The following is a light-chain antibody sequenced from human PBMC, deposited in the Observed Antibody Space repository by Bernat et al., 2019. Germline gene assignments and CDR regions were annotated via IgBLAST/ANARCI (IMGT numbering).Light chain of an antibody. CDR3: QQRSNWPPIT. CDR1: QSVSSY. Sequence: EIVLTQSPATLSLSPGERATLTRRASQSVSSYLAWYQQKPGQAPRLLIYDASNRATGIPARFSGSGSGTDFTLTINSLEPEDFAVYYCQQRSNWPPITFGQETRLEIK. J-gene: IGKJ5*01. CDR2: DAS. V-gene: IGKV3-11*01.